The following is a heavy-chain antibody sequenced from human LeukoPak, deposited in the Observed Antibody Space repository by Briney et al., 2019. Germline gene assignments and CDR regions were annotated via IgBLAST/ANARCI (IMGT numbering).Heavy chain of an antibody. V-gene: IGHV3-53*05. CDR1: GFTVSSNY. Sequence: GGSLRLSCAASGFTVSSNYMSWVRQAPGKGLEWVSVIYSGGSTYYADSVKGRFTISRDNSKNTLYLQMNSLRAEDTAVYYCASPRGDYYDSSGYTFDYWGQGTLVTVSS. J-gene: IGHJ4*02. CDR3: ASPRGDYYDSSGYTFDY. CDR2: IYSGGST. D-gene: IGHD3-22*01.